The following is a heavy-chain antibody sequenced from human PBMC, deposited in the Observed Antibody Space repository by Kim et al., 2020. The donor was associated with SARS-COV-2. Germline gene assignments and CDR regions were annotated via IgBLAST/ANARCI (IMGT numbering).Heavy chain of an antibody. CDR3: AREDDPDYVDDSGVGVMDV. Sequence: GGSLRLSCVASGFTFREYSMNWVRQAPGKGLEWISYSGPSGVAVHYADSVKGRFTISRDNAKNSLYLQMSSLRAEDTAVYYCAREDDPDYVDDSGVGVMDVWGQGTTVTVSS. CDR1: GFTFREYS. D-gene: IGHD4-17*01. J-gene: IGHJ6*02. V-gene: IGHV3-48*04. CDR2: SGPSGVAV.